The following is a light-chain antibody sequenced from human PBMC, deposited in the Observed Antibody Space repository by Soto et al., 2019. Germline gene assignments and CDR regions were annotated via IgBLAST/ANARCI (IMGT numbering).Light chain of an antibody. CDR2: DVT. V-gene: IGLV2-14*01. J-gene: IGLJ3*02. CDR3: SSYTSSNTWV. Sequence: QSALTQPASVSGSPGQSITISCIGTSSDVGGYNYVSWYQQDPGEAPKLIIYDVTNRPSGVSNRFSGSKSGSTASLTISGLQAEDETDYYCSSYTSSNTWVFGGGTKVTVL. CDR1: SSDVGGYNY.